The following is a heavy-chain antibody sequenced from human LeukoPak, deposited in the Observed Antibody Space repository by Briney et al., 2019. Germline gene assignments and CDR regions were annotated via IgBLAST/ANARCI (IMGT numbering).Heavy chain of an antibody. CDR2: INPNSGGT. V-gene: IGHV1-2*02. CDR3: ARDLMVRGPMDV. Sequence: ASVKVSCKASGYTFTGYCMHWVRQAPGQGLEWMGWINPNSGGTNYAQKFQGRVTMTRDTSISTAYMGLSRLRSDDTAVYYSARDLMVRGPMDVWGKGTTVTVSS. D-gene: IGHD3-10*01. J-gene: IGHJ6*03. CDR1: GYTFTGYC.